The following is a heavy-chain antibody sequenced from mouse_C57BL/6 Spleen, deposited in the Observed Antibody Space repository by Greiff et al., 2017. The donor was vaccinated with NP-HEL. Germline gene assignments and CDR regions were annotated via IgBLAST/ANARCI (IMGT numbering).Heavy chain of an antibody. Sequence: EVQLQQSGPVLVKPGASVKMSCKASGYTFTDYYMNWVKQSHGKSLEWIGVINPYNGGTSYNQKFKGKATLTVDKSSSTAYMELNSLTSEDSAVYYGARPQLDYYAMDYWGQGTSVTVSS. CDR2: INPYNGGT. CDR1: GYTFTDYY. D-gene: IGHD1-3*01. CDR3: ARPQLDYYAMDY. J-gene: IGHJ4*01. V-gene: IGHV1-19*01.